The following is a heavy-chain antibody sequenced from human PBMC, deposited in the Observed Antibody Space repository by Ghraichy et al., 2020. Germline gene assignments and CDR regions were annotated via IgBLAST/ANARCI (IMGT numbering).Heavy chain of an antibody. CDR1: GFTFSSYA. D-gene: IGHD3-3*01. Sequence: GGSLRLSCAASGFTFSSYAMHWVRQAPGKGLEWVAVISYDGSNKYYADSVKGRFTISRDNSKNTLYLQMKSLRAEDTAVYYCARDLGPGYDFWSGFYSAFDIWGQGTMVTVSS. CDR2: ISYDGSNK. CDR3: ARDLGPGYDFWSGFYSAFDI. V-gene: IGHV3-30-3*01. J-gene: IGHJ3*02.